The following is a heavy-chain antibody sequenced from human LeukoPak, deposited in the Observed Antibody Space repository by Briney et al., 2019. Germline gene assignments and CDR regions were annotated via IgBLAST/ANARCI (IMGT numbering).Heavy chain of an antibody. CDR3: AKDRRSESYGTEFDY. J-gene: IGHJ4*02. CDR1: GFNFSNYN. Sequence: HPGGSLRLSCAASGFNFSNYNMNWVRQAPGKGLEWVAVISYDGSNKCYADSVKGRFTISRDNSKNTLYLQMNSLRAEDTAVYYCAKDRRSESYGTEFDYWGQGTLVTVSS. V-gene: IGHV3-30*18. CDR2: ISYDGSNK. D-gene: IGHD1-26*01.